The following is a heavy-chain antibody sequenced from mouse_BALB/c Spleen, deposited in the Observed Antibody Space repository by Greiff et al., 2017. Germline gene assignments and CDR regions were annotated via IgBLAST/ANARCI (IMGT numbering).Heavy chain of an antibody. CDR3: ARDPHQIPQFITTPYYFDY. CDR2: IRNKANGYTT. V-gene: IGHV7-3*02. CDR1: GFTFTDYY. D-gene: IGHD1-1*01. J-gene: IGHJ2*01. Sequence: EVQLVESGGGLVQPGGSLRLSCATSGFTFTDYYMSWVRQPPGKALEWLGFIRNKANGYTTEYSASVKGQFTISRDNSQSILYLQMNTLRAEDSATYYCARDPHQIPQFITTPYYFDYWGQGTTLTVSS.